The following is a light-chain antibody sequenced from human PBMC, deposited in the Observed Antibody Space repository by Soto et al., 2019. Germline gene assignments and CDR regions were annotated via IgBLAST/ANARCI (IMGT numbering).Light chain of an antibody. CDR2: AAS. V-gene: IGKV1-39*01. J-gene: IGKJ2*01. CDR1: QSISSY. CDR3: QHSYSTPYT. Sequence: DIQMTQSPSSLSASVGDRVTITCRASQSISSYLNWYQQKPGKAPKLLIYAASSLQSRVPSRFSGSRSGTDFTLTITSLQTEDFATYYYQHSYSTPYTFGQGSKLESK.